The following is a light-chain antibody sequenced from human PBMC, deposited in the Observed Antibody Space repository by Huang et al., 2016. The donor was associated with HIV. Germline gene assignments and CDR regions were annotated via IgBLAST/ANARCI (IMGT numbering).Light chain of an antibody. CDR3: QQYFSTSLT. Sequence: DIVMTQSPDSLAVSLGERAAINCKSSQSVLYSSNNKNYVAWYQQKPGQSPTLLIYWASTREPGVPDRFNGSGSGTEFTLTISSLQTEDVAVYYCQQYFSTSLTFGGGTKVEIK. J-gene: IGKJ4*01. CDR1: QSVLYSSNNKNY. V-gene: IGKV4-1*01. CDR2: WAS.